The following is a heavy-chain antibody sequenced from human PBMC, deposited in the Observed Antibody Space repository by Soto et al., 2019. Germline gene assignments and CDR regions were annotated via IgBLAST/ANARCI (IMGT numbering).Heavy chain of an antibody. CDR2: INANSGST. CDR3: ARVPSGDDAFDI. D-gene: IGHD4-17*01. Sequence: ASVKVSCKASGYTFTSYAMHWVRQAPGQGLEWMGWINANSGSTNYAQKFQGRVTMTRDTSISTAYMELSRLRSDDTAVYYCARVPSGDDAFDIWGQGTMVTVSS. V-gene: IGHV1-2*02. CDR1: GYTFTSYA. J-gene: IGHJ3*02.